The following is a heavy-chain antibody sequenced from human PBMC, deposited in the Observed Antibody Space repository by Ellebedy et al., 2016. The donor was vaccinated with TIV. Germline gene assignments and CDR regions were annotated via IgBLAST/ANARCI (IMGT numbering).Heavy chain of an antibody. D-gene: IGHD3-10*01. CDR2: IYDSGST. CDR3: AAGYYYGSGSYLKPDAFDI. V-gene: IGHV4-31*01. CDR1: GGSISSGDYS. J-gene: IGHJ3*02. Sequence: MPSETLSLTCTVSGGSISSGDYSWSWIRQHPGKGLERIGFIYDSGSTYCNPSLKSLLTISVDTSKNQFSLKLSSVTAADTALYYCAAGYYYGSGSYLKPDAFDIWGQGTMVTVSS.